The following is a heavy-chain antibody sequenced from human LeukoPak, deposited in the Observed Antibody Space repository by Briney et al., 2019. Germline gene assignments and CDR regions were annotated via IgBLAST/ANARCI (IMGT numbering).Heavy chain of an antibody. CDR3: ARDPYSSGWYKDAFDI. J-gene: IGHJ3*02. CDR2: TRFSEGST. Sequence: GGSLRLSCAASGFTFNHYFITWVRQTQGKGLEGVSVTRFSEGSTYYADSVKGRFTISRDNAQNSLFLQLNSLRAEDTAVYYCARDPYSSGWYKDAFDIWGQGTMVTVSS. D-gene: IGHD6-19*01. V-gene: IGHV3-23*01. CDR1: GFTFNHYF.